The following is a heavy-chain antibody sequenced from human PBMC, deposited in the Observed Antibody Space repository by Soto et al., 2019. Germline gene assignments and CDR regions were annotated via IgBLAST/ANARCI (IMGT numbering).Heavy chain of an antibody. V-gene: IGHV4-30-4*01. J-gene: IGHJ4*02. CDR1: GGSISSGDYY. D-gene: IGHD3-22*01. Sequence: QVQLQESGPGLVKPSQTLSLTCTVSGGSISSGDYYWSWIRQPPGKGLEWIGYIYYSGSTYYNPSLKSRVTISVDTSKNQFSLKLSSVTAADTAVYYCAREGGRVADYYDSSGYRGGLAYWGQGTLVTVSS. CDR3: AREGGRVADYYDSSGYRGGLAY. CDR2: IYYSGST.